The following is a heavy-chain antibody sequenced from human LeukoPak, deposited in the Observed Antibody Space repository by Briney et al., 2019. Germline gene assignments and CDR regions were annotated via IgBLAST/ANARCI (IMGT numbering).Heavy chain of an antibody. Sequence: ASVKVSCTASGYTFTGYYMHWVRQAPGQGLEWMGRINPNSGGTNYAQTFQGRVTMTRDTSISTAYMELSRLRSDDTAVYYCARVSNPLGYCSGGSCYRDHYYYYGMDVWGQGTTVTVSS. J-gene: IGHJ6*02. V-gene: IGHV1-2*06. CDR3: ARVSNPLGYCSGGSCYRDHYYYYGMDV. D-gene: IGHD2-15*01. CDR2: INPNSGGT. CDR1: GYTFTGYY.